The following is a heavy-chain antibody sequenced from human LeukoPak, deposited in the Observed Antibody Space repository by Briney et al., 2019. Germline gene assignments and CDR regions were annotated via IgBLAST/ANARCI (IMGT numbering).Heavy chain of an antibody. D-gene: IGHD3-10*01. CDR3: ARSVYYGSGSYYPNYFDY. Sequence: SQTLSLTCAVSGGSISSGGYCWSWIRQPPGKGLEWIGYIYHSGSTYYNPSLKSRVTISVDRSKNQSSLKLSSVTAADTAVYYCARSVYYGSGSYYPNYFDYWGQGTLVTVSS. J-gene: IGHJ4*02. CDR1: GGSISSGGYC. CDR2: IYHSGST. V-gene: IGHV4-30-2*01.